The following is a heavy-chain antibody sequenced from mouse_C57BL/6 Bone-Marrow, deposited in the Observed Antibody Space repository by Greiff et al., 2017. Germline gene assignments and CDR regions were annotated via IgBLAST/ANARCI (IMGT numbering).Heavy chain of an antibody. CDR1: GYSITSGYY. CDR2: ISYDGSN. CDR3: AREDPDVDV. J-gene: IGHJ1*03. Sequence: DVKLQESGPGLVKPSQSLSLTCSVTGYSITSGYYWNWIRQFPGNKLEGMGYISYDGSNNYNPSLKNRISITRDKSKNQFFLKLNSVTTEDTATYYCAREDPDVDVWGTGTTVTVSS. V-gene: IGHV3-6*01.